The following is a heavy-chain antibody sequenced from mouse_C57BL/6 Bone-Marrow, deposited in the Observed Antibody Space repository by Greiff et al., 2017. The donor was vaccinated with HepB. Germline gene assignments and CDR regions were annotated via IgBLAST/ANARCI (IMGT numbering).Heavy chain of an antibody. CDR3: ASFWEEVAY. CDR1: GYTFTSYW. V-gene: IGHV1-64*01. Sequence: QVQLQQPGAELVKPGASVKLSCKASGYTFTSYWMHWVKQRPGQGLEWIGMIHPNSGSTNYNEKFKSKATLTVDKSTSTAYMQLSSLTSEDSAVYYCASFWEEVAYWGQGTLVTVSA. D-gene: IGHD4-1*01. CDR2: IHPNSGST. J-gene: IGHJ3*01.